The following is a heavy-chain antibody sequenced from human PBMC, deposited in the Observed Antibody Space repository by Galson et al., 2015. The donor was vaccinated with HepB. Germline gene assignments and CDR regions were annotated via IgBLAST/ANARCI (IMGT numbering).Heavy chain of an antibody. CDR1: GFRFRSDG. Sequence: SLRLSCAASGFRFRSDGMHWVRQAPGKGLEWVAGISYDGDSVRGRFTISGDTSKNTVNLQMNSLRAEDTAVYFCAKETGKWSGYYMTYYFGMDVWGQGTTVTVSS. CDR3: AKETGKWSGYYMTYYFGMDV. CDR2: ISYDG. J-gene: IGHJ6*02. D-gene: IGHD3-3*01. V-gene: IGHV3-30*18.